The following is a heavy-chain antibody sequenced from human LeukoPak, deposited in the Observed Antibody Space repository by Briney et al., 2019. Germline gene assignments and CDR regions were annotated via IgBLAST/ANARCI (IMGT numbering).Heavy chain of an antibody. CDR1: GFTFSASA. CDR2: IRSKANSYAT. CDR3: TRLYSNGYDY. J-gene: IGHJ4*02. Sequence: GGSLRLSCAASGFTFSASAMHCVRQASGKGLEWVGRIRSKANSYATAYAASVKGRFTISRDDSKNTAYLQMNSLKIEDTAVYYCTRLYSNGYDYWGQGTLVTVSS. D-gene: IGHD5-18*01. V-gene: IGHV3-73*01.